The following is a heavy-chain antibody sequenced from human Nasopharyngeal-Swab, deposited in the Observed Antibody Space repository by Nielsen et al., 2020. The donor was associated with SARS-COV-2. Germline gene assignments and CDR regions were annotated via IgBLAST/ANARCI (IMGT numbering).Heavy chain of an antibody. D-gene: IGHD3-3*01. CDR3: ARLDGLGVVVLYDY. J-gene: IGHJ4*02. CDR2: IDPRDSYT. CDR1: GFTFTTYW. V-gene: IGHV5-10-1*01. Sequence: GESLKISCKASGFTFTTYWISWVRQMPGKGLEWMGRIDPRDSYTNYSPSFQGHVTISVDKSISTAYLQWSGLKASDTAMYYCARLDGLGVVVLYDYWGQGTLVTVSS.